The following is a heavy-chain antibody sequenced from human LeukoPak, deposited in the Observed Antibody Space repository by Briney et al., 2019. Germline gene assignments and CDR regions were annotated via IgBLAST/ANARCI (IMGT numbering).Heavy chain of an antibody. J-gene: IGHJ4*02. CDR3: ARDGCGSTSCYPVFDF. CDR2: IRSEAYGGTT. Sequence: PGGPLRLFCTASGFTFGDYTMSWVRQAPGKGLEWVGFIRSEAYGGTTEYAASVKGRFTISRDDSKSIAYLQMNSLKTEDTAMYYCARDGCGSTSCYPVFDFWGQGTLVTVSS. CDR1: GFTFGDYT. D-gene: IGHD2-2*01. V-gene: IGHV3-49*04.